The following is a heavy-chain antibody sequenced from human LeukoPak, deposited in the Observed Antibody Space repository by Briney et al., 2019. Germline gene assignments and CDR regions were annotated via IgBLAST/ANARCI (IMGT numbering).Heavy chain of an antibody. CDR3: ARGRSWHYYYYYGMDV. V-gene: IGHV4-34*01. CDR2: SNHRGST. CDR1: GGSFSGYY. Sequence: SETLSLTFAVNGGSFSGYYWSWIRQPPGKGREGIGESNHRGSTNYNPSLKSRVTISVDTSKNQFSLKLSSVTAADTAVYYCARGRSWHYYYYYGMDVWGQGTTVTVSS. D-gene: IGHD6-13*01. J-gene: IGHJ6*02.